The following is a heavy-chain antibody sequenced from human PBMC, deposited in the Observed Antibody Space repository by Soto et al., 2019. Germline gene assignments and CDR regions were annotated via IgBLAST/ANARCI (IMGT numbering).Heavy chain of an antibody. V-gene: IGHV4-34*01. CDR2: ICHGGGA. CDR3: AGYSNSWSKYVKH. J-gene: IGHJ1*01. CDR1: GGSFSGYC. D-gene: IGHD6-13*01. Sequence: PEETLSLTCAVYGGSFSGYCWSWIRQTPGERLEWVGDICHGGGANYNPSLKSRVSFSMDPSKNQFSLKLNSVIAADTAVYYCAGYSNSWSKYVKHWGRGSLVTVSS.